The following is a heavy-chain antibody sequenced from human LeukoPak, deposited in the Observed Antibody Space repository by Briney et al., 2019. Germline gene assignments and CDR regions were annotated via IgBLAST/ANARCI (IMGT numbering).Heavy chain of an antibody. J-gene: IGHJ4*02. V-gene: IGHV3-7*01. CDR2: IKQDGSEK. D-gene: IGHD3-22*01. CDR3: ARVPRIVVDTTTTY. Sequence: GGSLRLSCAASEFTFSNYWMTWVRRAPGKGLEWVANIKQDGSEKYYVDSVKGRFTISRDNSKNTLYLQMNSLRAEDTAVYYCARVPRIVVDTTTTYWGQGTLVTVSS. CDR1: EFTFSNYW.